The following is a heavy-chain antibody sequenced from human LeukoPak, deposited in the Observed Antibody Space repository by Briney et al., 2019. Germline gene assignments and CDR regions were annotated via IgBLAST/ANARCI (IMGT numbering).Heavy chain of an antibody. V-gene: IGHV4-30-4*01. CDR1: GGSLSSGDYY. D-gene: IGHD3-9*01. CDR3: ARDDILTGYWD. J-gene: IGHJ4*02. Sequence: SQTLSLTCTVSGGSLSSGDYYWSWIRQPPGKGLEWIGYIYYSGSTDYSPSLRSRVTISVDTSKNQFSLELSSVTAADTAVYYCARDDILTGYWDWGQGTLVTVSS. CDR2: IYYSGST.